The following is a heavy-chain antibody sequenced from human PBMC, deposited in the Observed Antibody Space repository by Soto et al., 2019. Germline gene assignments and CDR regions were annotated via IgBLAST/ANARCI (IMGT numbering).Heavy chain of an antibody. CDR2: IIPIFGTA. J-gene: IGHJ6*02. D-gene: IGHD4-4*01. V-gene: IGHV1-69*01. Sequence: QVQLVQSGAEVKKPGSSVKVSCKASGGTFSSYAISWVRQAPGQGLEWMGGIIPIFGTANYAQKFQGRVTITADESTSTAYMELSSLRSEDTAVYYCVGSIEMATVPDYYGMDVWGQGTTVTVSS. CDR3: VGSIEMATVPDYYGMDV. CDR1: GGTFSSYA.